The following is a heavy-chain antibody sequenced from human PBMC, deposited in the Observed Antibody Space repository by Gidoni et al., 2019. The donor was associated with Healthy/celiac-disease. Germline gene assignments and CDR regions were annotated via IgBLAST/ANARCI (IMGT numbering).Heavy chain of an antibody. D-gene: IGHD6-13*01. V-gene: IGHV4-39*01. Sequence: QLQLQESGPGLVKPSETLSLTCTVSGGSICSSSYYWGWIRQPPGKGLEWIGSIYYSGSTYYNPSLKSRVTISVDTSKNQFSLKLSSVTAADTAVYYCAIQHIAAWDQYYFDYWGQGTLVTVSS. CDR1: GGSICSSSYY. CDR2: IYYSGST. J-gene: IGHJ4*02. CDR3: AIQHIAAWDQYYFDY.